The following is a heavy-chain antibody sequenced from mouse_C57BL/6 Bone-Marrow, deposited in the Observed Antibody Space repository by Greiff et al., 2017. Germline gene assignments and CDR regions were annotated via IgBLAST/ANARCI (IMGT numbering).Heavy chain of an antibody. Sequence: QVHVKQSGAELVRPGTSVKMSCKASGYTFTNYWIGWAKQRPGHGLEWIGDIYPGGGYTKYNEKFKGKATLTADKSSSTAYMQFSSLTSEDSAIYYCARRDGKGVAMDYWGQGTSVTVSS. J-gene: IGHJ4*01. CDR2: IYPGGGYT. CDR3: ARRDGKGVAMDY. CDR1: GYTFTNYW. V-gene: IGHV1-63*01.